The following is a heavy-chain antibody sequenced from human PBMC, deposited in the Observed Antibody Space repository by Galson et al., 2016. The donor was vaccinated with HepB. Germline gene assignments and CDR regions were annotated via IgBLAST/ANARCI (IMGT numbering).Heavy chain of an antibody. Sequence: SLRLSCAASGFTFSTYAVSWVRQAPGKGLEWVSGIGASGESTYYGDSVKGRFAISRDNSRKMLYLHLNSLRAEDTALYYCATGGSPSNVDVFDFWGQGTLVTVSS. CDR3: ATGGSPSNVDVFDF. CDR1: GFTFSTYA. D-gene: IGHD3-16*01. V-gene: IGHV3-23*01. J-gene: IGHJ4*02. CDR2: IGASGEST.